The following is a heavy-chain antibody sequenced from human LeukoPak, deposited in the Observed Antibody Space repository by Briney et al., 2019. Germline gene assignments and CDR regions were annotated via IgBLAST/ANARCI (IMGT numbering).Heavy chain of an antibody. CDR3: AKGSITYYYGSGRGAFDI. D-gene: IGHD3-10*01. V-gene: IGHV3-33*06. J-gene: IGHJ3*02. CDR1: GLTFSSYG. Sequence: GRSLRLSCAASGLTFSSYGMHWVRQAPGKGLEWVAVIWYDGSNKYYADSVKGRFTISRDNSKNTLYLQMNSLRAEDTAVYYCAKGSITYYYGSGRGAFDIWGQGTMVTVSS. CDR2: IWYDGSNK.